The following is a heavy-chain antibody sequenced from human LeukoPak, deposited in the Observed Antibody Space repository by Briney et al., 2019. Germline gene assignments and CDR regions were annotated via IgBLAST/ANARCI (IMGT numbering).Heavy chain of an antibody. D-gene: IGHD5-12*01. V-gene: IGHV3-33*01. Sequence: PGRSLRLSCAASGFTFSSYGMHWVRQAPGKGLEWVAVIWYDGSNKYYADSVKGRFTISRDNSKNTLYLQMNSLRAEDTAVYYCARDGYQSHNWFDPWGQGTLVTVSP. CDR2: IWYDGSNK. CDR3: ARDGYQSHNWFDP. J-gene: IGHJ5*02. CDR1: GFTFSSYG.